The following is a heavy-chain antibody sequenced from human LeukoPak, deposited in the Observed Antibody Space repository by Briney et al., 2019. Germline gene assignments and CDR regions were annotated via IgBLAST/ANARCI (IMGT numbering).Heavy chain of an antibody. CDR1: GYTFTSYD. Sequence: ASVKVSCKASGYTFTSYDINWVRQATGQGLEWMGWMNPNSGNTGYAQKFQGRVTITRNTSISTAYMELSSLRSEDTAVYYCASVKTKLRYFDWLLSPQGDDAFDIWGQGTMVTVSS. V-gene: IGHV1-8*03. CDR2: MNPNSGNT. CDR3: ASVKTKLRYFDWLLSPQGDDAFDI. D-gene: IGHD3-9*01. J-gene: IGHJ3*02.